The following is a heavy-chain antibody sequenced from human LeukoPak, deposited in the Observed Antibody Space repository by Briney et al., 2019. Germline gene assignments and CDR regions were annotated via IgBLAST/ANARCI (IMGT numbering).Heavy chain of an antibody. D-gene: IGHD2-2*01. V-gene: IGHV1-18*01. CDR2: ISAYNGNT. CDR3: ARGGGEVVVVPAAPTVYMDV. J-gene: IGHJ6*03. Sequence: ASVKVSCKASGYTFTSYGISWVRQAPGQGLEWMGWISAYNGNTNYAQKLQGRVTMTTDTSTSTAYMELRSLRSDDTAVYYSARGGGEVVVVPAAPTVYMDVWGKGTTVTVSS. CDR1: GYTFTSYG.